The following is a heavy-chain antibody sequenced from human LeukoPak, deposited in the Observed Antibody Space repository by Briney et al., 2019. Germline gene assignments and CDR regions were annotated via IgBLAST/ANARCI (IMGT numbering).Heavy chain of an antibody. CDR2: ISGSGGDT. V-gene: IGHV3-23*01. Sequence: GGSLRLSCAASGFTFSNYGMSWVRQAPGKGLEWVSAISGSGGDTYYADSVKGRFTISRDNSKNTLSLQMKSLGAEDTAIYYCRPIYYYAMDVWGQGTTVTVSS. J-gene: IGHJ6*02. CDR1: GFTFSNYG. D-gene: IGHD3-9*01. CDR3: RPIYYYAMDV.